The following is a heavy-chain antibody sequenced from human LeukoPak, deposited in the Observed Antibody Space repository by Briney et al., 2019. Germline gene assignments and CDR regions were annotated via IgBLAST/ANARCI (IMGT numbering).Heavy chain of an antibody. CDR3: ARTRMATINPLDY. CDR1: GYSISSGYY. V-gene: IGHV4-38-2*02. D-gene: IGHD5-24*01. Sequence: SETLSLTCTVSGYSISSGYYWGWIRQPPGKGLEWIGSIYHSGSTYYNPSLKSRVTISVDTSKNQFSLKLSSVTAADTAVYYCARTRMATINPLDYWGQGTLVTVSS. J-gene: IGHJ4*02. CDR2: IYHSGST.